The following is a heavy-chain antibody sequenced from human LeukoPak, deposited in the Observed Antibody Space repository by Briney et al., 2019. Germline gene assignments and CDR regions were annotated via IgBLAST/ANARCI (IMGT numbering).Heavy chain of an antibody. CDR1: GFTFSSYA. Sequence: GGSLRLSCAASGFTFSSYAMSWVRQAPGKGLEWVSAISGSGGSTYYADSVKGRFTIPRDNSKNTLYLQMNSLRAEDTAVYYCARVQGYRGWYCDYWGQGTLVTVSS. D-gene: IGHD5-18*01. CDR3: ARVQGYRGWYCDY. V-gene: IGHV3-23*01. CDR2: ISGSGGST. J-gene: IGHJ4*02.